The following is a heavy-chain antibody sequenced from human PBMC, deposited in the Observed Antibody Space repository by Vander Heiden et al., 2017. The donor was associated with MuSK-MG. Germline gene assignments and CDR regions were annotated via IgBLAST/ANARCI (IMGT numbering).Heavy chain of an antibody. V-gene: IGHV3-48*03. CDR3: ARDRYEDIPGYFDL. CDR2: INIRGDSI. D-gene: IGHD2-15*01. J-gene: IGHJ5*02. CDR1: AFTFSNYK. Sequence: EVVLLESGGGTVQPGGSLRLSCSGSAFTFSNYKMNWVRQPPGGGLEWVAYINIRGDSILYSDSVKGRFTLSRDNAHNSIYLHMDGLRADDSGVYFCARDRYEDIPGYFDLWGQGTLVVVSS.